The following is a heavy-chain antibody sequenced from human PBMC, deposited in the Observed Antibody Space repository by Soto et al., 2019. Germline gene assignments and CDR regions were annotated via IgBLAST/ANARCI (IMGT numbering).Heavy chain of an antibody. J-gene: IGHJ4*02. CDR2: IKQDGSEK. D-gene: IGHD2-15*01. Sequence: PGGSLRLSCAASGFTFSSYWMSWVRQAPGKGLEWVANIKQDGSEKYYVDSVKGRFTISRDNAKNSLYLQMNSLRAEDTAVYYCASTTYCSGGSCYSKPNYWGQGTLVTVSS. CDR1: GFTFSSYW. CDR3: ASTTYCSGGSCYSKPNY. V-gene: IGHV3-7*01.